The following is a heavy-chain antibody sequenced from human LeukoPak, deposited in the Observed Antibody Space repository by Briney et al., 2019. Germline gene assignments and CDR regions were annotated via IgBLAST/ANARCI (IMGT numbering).Heavy chain of an antibody. Sequence: QAGGSLRLSCAASGFTVSSNYMGWVRQAPGKGLEWVSVIYGGGSTNYGDSVKGRFTISRDNYKNTLYLQMNSLRTENTAVYYCARVASDSSGWYHFDYWGQGTLVTVSS. CDR2: IYGGGST. J-gene: IGHJ4*02. D-gene: IGHD6-19*01. CDR1: GFTVSSNY. V-gene: IGHV3-53*01. CDR3: ARVASDSSGWYHFDY.